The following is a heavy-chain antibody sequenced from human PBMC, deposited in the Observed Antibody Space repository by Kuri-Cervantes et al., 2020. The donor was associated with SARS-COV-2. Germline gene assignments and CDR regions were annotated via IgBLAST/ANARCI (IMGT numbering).Heavy chain of an antibody. V-gene: IGHV3-33*01. CDR1: GFTFSSYG. CDR3: ATESVDDYSRFYYYYYMDV. CDR2: IWYDGSNK. J-gene: IGHJ6*03. Sequence: GGSLRLSCAASGFTFSSYGMHWVRQAPGKGLEWVAVIWYDGSNKYYADSVKGRFTISRDNSKNTLYLQMNSLRAEDTAVYYCATESVDDYSRFYYYYYMDVWGKGTTVTVSS. D-gene: IGHD4-11*01.